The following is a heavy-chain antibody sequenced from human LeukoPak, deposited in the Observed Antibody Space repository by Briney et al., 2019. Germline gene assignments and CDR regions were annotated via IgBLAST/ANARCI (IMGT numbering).Heavy chain of an antibody. CDR3: ARRPSATAAFDI. CDR1: GGSISSYY. V-gene: IGHV4-59*08. D-gene: IGHD5-18*01. CDR2: IYYNGNT. J-gene: IGHJ3*02. Sequence: SETLSLTCAVSGGSISSYYWSWIRQPPGKGLEWIAYIYYNGNTNYNPSFKSRVTISVDTSKDQFSLKLSSVAAADTAIYYCARRPSATAAFDIWGQGTMVTVSS.